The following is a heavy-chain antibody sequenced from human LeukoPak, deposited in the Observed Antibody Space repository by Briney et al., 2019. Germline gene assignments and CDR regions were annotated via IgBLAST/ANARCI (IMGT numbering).Heavy chain of an antibody. D-gene: IGHD6-19*01. V-gene: IGHV3-23*01. Sequence: GSLRLSCVASGFTFSSYAMSWVRQAPGKGLEWVSGISGSGGSTYYADSVKGRFTISRDNSKNTLFLQMNSLRAEDTAVYYCAKEAYSSGWYPYFDYWGQGTLVTVSS. J-gene: IGHJ4*02. CDR3: AKEAYSSGWYPYFDY. CDR2: ISGSGGST. CDR1: GFTFSSYA.